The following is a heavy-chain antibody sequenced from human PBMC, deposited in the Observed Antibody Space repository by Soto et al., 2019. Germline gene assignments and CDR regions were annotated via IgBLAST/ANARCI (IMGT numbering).Heavy chain of an antibody. CDR2: INHSGST. CDR3: ARGPDCSGGSCYVDY. CDR1: GGSFSGYY. J-gene: IGHJ4*02. Sequence: QVQLQQWGAGLLKPSETLSLTCAVYGGSFSGYYWSWIRQPPGKGLEWIGEINHSGSTNYNPSLKSRVTISVDTSKNQFSLKLSSVTAADTAVYYCARGPDCSGGSCYVDYWGQGTLVTVSS. D-gene: IGHD2-15*01. V-gene: IGHV4-34*01.